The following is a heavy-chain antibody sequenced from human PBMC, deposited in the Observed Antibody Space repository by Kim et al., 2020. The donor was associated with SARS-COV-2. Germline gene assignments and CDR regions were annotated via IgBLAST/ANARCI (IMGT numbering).Heavy chain of an antibody. Sequence: SETLSLTCAVYGGSFSGYYWSWIRQPPGKGLEWIGEINHSGSTNYNPSLKSRVTISVDTSKNQFPLKLSSVTAADTAVYYCAREIGSGRPYYYGMDVWGQGTTVTVSS. CDR1: GGSFSGYY. D-gene: IGHD6-19*01. CDR2: INHSGST. CDR3: AREIGSGRPYYYGMDV. J-gene: IGHJ6*02. V-gene: IGHV4-34*01.